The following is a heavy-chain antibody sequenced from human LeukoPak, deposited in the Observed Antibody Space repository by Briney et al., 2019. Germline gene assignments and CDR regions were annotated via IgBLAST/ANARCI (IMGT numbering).Heavy chain of an antibody. CDR3: ARDRWLYYDSWSERQRDFDY. D-gene: IGHD3-3*01. CDR2: ISAYNGNT. Sequence: GASVKVSCKASGYTFTSYGISWVRQAPGQGLEWMGWISAYNGNTNYAQKLQGRVTMTTDTSTSTAYMELRSLRSDDTAVYYCARDRWLYYDSWSERQRDFDYWGQGTLVTVSS. V-gene: IGHV1-18*01. J-gene: IGHJ4*02. CDR1: GYTFTSYG.